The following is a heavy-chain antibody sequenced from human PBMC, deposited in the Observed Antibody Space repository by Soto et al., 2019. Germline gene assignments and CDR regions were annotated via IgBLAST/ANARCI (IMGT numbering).Heavy chain of an antibody. Sequence: KPSETLSLPCTVSGDSLTSHSYYWTWVRQPPGKGLEWIGNIYYTGNANYNPSLTGRVTLSVDTSRNQFSLRLTSVTTAYTAVSSCARVSYCEPSDYTLIGYLDSWGQGTLVTVSS. J-gene: IGHJ4*02. CDR3: ARVSYCEPSDYTLIGYLDS. D-gene: IGHD3-16*01. CDR1: GDSLTSHSYY. V-gene: IGHV4-61*01. CDR2: IYYTGNA.